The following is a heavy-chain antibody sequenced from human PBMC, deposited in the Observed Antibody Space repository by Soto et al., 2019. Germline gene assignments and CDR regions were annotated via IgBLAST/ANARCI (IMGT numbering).Heavy chain of an antibody. CDR1: GYSFTSYW. Sequence: PGESLKISCKGSGYSFTSYWISWVRQMPGKGLEWMGRIDPSDSYTNYSPSFQGHVTISADKSISTAYLQWSSLKASDTAMYYCASRGGWSQNYYYYGMDVWGQGTTVTVSS. CDR3: ASRGGWSQNYYYYGMDV. V-gene: IGHV5-10-1*01. J-gene: IGHJ6*02. CDR2: IDPSDSYT. D-gene: IGHD6-19*01.